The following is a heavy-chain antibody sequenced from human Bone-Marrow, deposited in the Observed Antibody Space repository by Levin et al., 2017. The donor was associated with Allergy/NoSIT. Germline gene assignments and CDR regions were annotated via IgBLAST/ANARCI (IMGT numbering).Heavy chain of an antibody. CDR3: ARSMSGWFADDL. J-gene: IGHJ4*02. Sequence: ETLSLTCAASGFSFNTYSMNWVRQAPGKGLEWVSYSSSSSNYIYYADSVKGRFTISRDNAKNSLYLQMNSLRVEDTAVYYCARSMSGWFADDLWGQGTLVTVSS. D-gene: IGHD6-19*01. CDR1: GFSFNTYS. V-gene: IGHV3-21*01. CDR2: SSSSSNYI.